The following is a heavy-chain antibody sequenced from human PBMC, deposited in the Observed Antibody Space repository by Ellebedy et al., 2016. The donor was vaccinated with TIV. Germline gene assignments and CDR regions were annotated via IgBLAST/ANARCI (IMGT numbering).Heavy chain of an antibody. V-gene: IGHV4-4*02. CDR3: ARSPGYYYDSSGYYGGY. CDR1: RGSISSDNW. CDR2: IYHSGSS. D-gene: IGHD3-22*01. J-gene: IGHJ4*02. Sequence: GSLRLSCAVSRGSISSDNWWSWVRQPPGKELEWIGEIYHSGSSTYNPSLKGRVTISVDKSKNQFSLNLSSVTAADTAVYYCARSPGYYYDSSGYYGGYWGQGTLVTVSS.